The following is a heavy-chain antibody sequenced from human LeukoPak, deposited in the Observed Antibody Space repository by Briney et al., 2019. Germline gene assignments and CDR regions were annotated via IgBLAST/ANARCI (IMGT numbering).Heavy chain of an antibody. CDR2: LSGSGTGT. D-gene: IGHD2-8*02. Sequence: GGSLRLSCSAFGFAVTDFSMSWVRQAPGKGLDWVSGLSGSGTGTYFADSVKGRFTISRDTSKDTLYLQMNSLRAEDTALYYCAKSLAGGVDFDYWGQGTLVTVSS. CDR1: GFAVTDFS. CDR3: AKSLAGGVDFDY. J-gene: IGHJ4*02. V-gene: IGHV3-23*01.